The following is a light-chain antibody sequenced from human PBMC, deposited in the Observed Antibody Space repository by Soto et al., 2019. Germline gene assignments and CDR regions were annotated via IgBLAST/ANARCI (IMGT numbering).Light chain of an antibody. CDR3: QHYNNWPFT. Sequence: EIVMTQSPATLSVSPGERATLSCRAGQSVSSNLAWYQQKPGQAPTLLIYGASARATGIPVRFSGSRSGTEFTLTISSLQSEDFAVYYCQHYNNWPFTFGQGTQV. J-gene: IGKJ2*01. CDR1: QSVSSN. V-gene: IGKV3-15*01. CDR2: GAS.